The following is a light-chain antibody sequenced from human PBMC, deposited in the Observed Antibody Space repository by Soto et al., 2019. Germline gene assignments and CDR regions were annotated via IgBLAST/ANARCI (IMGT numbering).Light chain of an antibody. CDR1: SGDVGGYNL. CDR3: CSYAGNSEV. CDR2: EVT. J-gene: IGLJ1*01. V-gene: IGLV2-23*02. Sequence: QSALTQPASVAGSPVQSITIACTRTSGDVGGYNLVSRYQQHPGQAPKLMIYEVTEQPSGVSNRFSGSKSGNTASLTISGLQPDDEADYYCCSYAGNSEVFGTGTNLTVL.